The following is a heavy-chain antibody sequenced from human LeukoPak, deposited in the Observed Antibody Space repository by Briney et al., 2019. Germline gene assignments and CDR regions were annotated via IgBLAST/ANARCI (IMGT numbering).Heavy chain of an antibody. D-gene: IGHD2-15*01. CDR3: ARDLREYCSGGSCYAIDY. V-gene: IGHV3-30-3*01. J-gene: IGHJ4*02. CDR1: GFTFSSYA. CDR2: ISFDGSNK. Sequence: GGSLRLSCAASGFTFSSYAMHWVRQAPGKGLEWVAVISFDGSNKYYADSVKGRFTISRDNSKNTLYLQMNSLRAEDTAVYYCARDLREYCSGGSCYAIDYWGQGTLVTVSS.